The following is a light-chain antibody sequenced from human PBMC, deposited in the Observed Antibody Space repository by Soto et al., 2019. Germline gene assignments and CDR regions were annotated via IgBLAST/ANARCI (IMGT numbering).Light chain of an antibody. Sequence: DIQMTQSPSSLSASVGDRVTITCRASQGISNFLAWYQQKPGKVPKLLLSAASTLQSGVPSRFSGSGSGTDFTLTITSLQPEDVATYYCQKYSSVITFGQGTRLEIK. J-gene: IGKJ5*01. CDR1: QGISNF. CDR3: QKYSSVIT. CDR2: AAS. V-gene: IGKV1-27*01.